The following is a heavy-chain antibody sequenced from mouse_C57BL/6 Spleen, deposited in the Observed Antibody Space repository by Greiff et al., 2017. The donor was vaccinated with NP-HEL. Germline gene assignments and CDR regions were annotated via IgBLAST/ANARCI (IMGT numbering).Heavy chain of an antibody. CDR3: ASLLWGHFDY. Sequence: QVQLQQSGPELVKPGASVKISCKASGYSFTSYYIHWVKQRPGQGLEWIGWIYPGSGNTKYNEKFTGKATLTADTSSSTAYMQLSSLTSEDSAVYYCASLLWGHFDYWGQGTTLTVSS. CDR1: GYSFTSYY. V-gene: IGHV1-66*01. J-gene: IGHJ2*01. D-gene: IGHD2-13*01. CDR2: IYPGSGNT.